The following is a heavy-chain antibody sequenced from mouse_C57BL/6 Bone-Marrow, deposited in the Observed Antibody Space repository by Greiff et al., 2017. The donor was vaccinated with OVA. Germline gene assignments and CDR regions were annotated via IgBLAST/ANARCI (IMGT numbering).Heavy chain of an antibody. CDR1: GYTFTSYW. D-gene: IGHD1-1*01. CDR3: ARRGSSYYFDY. J-gene: IGHJ2*01. V-gene: IGHV1-69*01. CDR2: IDPSDSYT. Sequence: QVQLQQPGAELVMPGASVKLSCKASGYTFTSYWMHWVKQRPGQGLEWIGEIDPSDSYTNYNQKFKGQSTLTVDKSSSTAYMQLSSLTSEDSAVYYCARRGSSYYFDYWGQGTTLTVSS.